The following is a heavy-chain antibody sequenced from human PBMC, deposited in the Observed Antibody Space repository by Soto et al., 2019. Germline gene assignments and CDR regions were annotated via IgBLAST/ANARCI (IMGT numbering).Heavy chain of an antibody. CDR1: GFSLSASGVG. Sequence: QITLKESGPMLVKPTQTLTLTCTSSGFSLSASGVGVGWIRQPPGKALEWLALIYWDDDKLYSPSLKSRLTITKDPSKNQVVLTVTNMDPVDTATYYCAQRRAYISSTWYYFDYWGQGTLVTVSS. J-gene: IGHJ4*02. CDR3: AQRRAYISSTWYYFDY. CDR2: IYWDDDK. V-gene: IGHV2-5*02. D-gene: IGHD6-13*01.